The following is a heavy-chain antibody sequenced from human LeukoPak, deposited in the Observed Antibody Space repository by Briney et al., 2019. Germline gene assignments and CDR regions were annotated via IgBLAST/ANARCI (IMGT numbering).Heavy chain of an antibody. J-gene: IGHJ4*02. CDR3: ARVHYYYDSSGYYLSDWAPYYFDY. CDR2: IKQDGSEK. CDR1: GFTFSSYW. V-gene: IGHV3-7*01. D-gene: IGHD3-22*01. Sequence: GGSLRLSCAASGFTFSSYWMSWVRQAPGKGLEWVANIKQDGSEKYYVDSVKGRFTISRDNAKNSLYLQMNSLRAEDTAVYYCARVHYYYDSSGYYLSDWAPYYFDYWGQGTLVTVSS.